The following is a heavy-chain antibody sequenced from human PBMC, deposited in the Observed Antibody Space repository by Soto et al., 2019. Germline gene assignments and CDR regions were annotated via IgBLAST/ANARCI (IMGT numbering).Heavy chain of an antibody. J-gene: IGHJ6*02. V-gene: IGHV3-23*01. Sequence: GGSLRLSCAASGFTFSSYAMSWVRQAPGKGLEWVSAISGSGGSTYYADSVKGRFTISRDNSKNTLYLQMNSLRAEDTAVYYCANEQRVLRFFEWPKHIGQYYYYGMDVWGQGTTVTVSS. CDR3: ANEQRVLRFFEWPKHIGQYYYYGMDV. D-gene: IGHD3-3*01. CDR1: GFTFSSYA. CDR2: ISGSGGST.